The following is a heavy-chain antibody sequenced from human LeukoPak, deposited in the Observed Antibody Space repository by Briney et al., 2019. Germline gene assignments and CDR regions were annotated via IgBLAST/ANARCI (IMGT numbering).Heavy chain of an antibody. D-gene: IGHD3-22*01. CDR1: GGSFSGYY. Sequence: SETLSLTCAVYGGSFSGYYRSWIRQPPGKGLEWIGEINHSGSTNYNPSLKSRVTISVDTSKNQFSLKLSSVTAADTAVYYCARLPTMIVVVTDAFDIWGQGTMVTVSS. CDR2: INHSGST. J-gene: IGHJ3*02. CDR3: ARLPTMIVVVTDAFDI. V-gene: IGHV4-34*01.